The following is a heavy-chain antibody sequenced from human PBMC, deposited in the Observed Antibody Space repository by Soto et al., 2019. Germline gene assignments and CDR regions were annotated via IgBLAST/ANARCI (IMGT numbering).Heavy chain of an antibody. Sequence: ASVKVSCKASGYTFTGYYMHWVRQAPGQGLEWMGWINPNSGATNYAQKFQDRVTMTRDTSISTAYMELSSLRSEDTAVYYCAIDYYDSSGYYSIWGQGTLVTVSS. CDR1: GYTFTGYY. V-gene: IGHV1-2*02. CDR3: AIDYYDSSGYYSI. D-gene: IGHD3-22*01. CDR2: INPNSGAT. J-gene: IGHJ4*02.